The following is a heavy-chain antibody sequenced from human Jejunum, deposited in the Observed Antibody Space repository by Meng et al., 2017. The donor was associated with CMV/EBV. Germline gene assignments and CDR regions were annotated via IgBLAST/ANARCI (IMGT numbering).Heavy chain of an antibody. CDR1: GYSFTDSN. Sequence: KASGYSFTDSNVHWVRQAPGQGLEWMGYINPHSGGTNYAQQCQGRVTMTRDTSISAAYMELSSLRYDDTAVYFCAREQWLVYYFDYWGQGTLVTVSS. V-gene: IGHV1-2*02. CDR3: AREQWLVYYFDY. CDR2: INPHSGGT. J-gene: IGHJ4*02. D-gene: IGHD6-19*01.